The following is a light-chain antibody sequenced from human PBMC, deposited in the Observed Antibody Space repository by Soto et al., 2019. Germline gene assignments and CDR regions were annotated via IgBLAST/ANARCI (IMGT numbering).Light chain of an antibody. CDR3: QQLNSYPLT. V-gene: IGKV1-9*01. J-gene: IGKJ5*01. Sequence: DIQLTQSPSFLSASVGDRVTITCRASQGISSYLAWYQQKPGKAPKLLIYAASTLQSGVPSRFSGSGSGTEFNLTISSLQPEDFATYYCQQLNSYPLTVGQGTRLEIK. CDR1: QGISSY. CDR2: AAS.